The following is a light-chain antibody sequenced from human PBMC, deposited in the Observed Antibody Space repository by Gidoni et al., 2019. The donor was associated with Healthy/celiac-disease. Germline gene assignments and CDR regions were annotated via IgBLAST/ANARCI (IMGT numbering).Light chain of an antibody. Sequence: DIVLTQSPATLSVSPGETATLSCRASQSVSSNLARYQQKPGQAPRLLIYSASTRATGSPASFSGSGSGTEFTLTICSLQSEDFAVYYCQQYNSWPLTFGGGTKVEIK. CDR2: SAS. V-gene: IGKV3-15*01. J-gene: IGKJ4*01. CDR3: QQYNSWPLT. CDR1: QSVSSN.